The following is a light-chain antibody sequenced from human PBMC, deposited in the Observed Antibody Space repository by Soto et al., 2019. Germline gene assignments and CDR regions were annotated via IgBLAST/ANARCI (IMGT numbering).Light chain of an antibody. CDR3: QQYKSWPPIT. J-gene: IGKJ5*01. Sequence: EIVLAQSPGTPSLSPGERATLSCRASQSVSSSYLAWYQQKPGQAPRLLIYDASNRATGIPARFSGSGSGTDFTLTISSLKSEDYAVYYCQQYKSWPPITFGQGTRLEIK. CDR1: QSVSSSY. V-gene: IGKV3-20*01. CDR2: DAS.